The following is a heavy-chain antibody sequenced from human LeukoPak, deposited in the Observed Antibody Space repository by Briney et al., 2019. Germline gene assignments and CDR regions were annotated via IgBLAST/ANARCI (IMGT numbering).Heavy chain of an antibody. J-gene: IGHJ6*04. CDR1: GGTFSIYA. CDR2: IIPIFGTA. Sequence: SVRLSCKASGGTFSIYAISWVRQAPGQGLEWMGGIIPIFGTANYAQKFQGRVTITADESTSTAYMELSSLRSEDTAVYYCAGVGYSSSFPGLGDYYYYYGMDVWGKGTTVTVSS. D-gene: IGHD6-19*01. V-gene: IGHV1-69*01. CDR3: AGVGYSSSFPGLGDYYYYYGMDV.